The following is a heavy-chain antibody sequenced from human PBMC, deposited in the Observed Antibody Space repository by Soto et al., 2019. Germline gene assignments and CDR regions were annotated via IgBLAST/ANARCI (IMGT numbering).Heavy chain of an antibody. J-gene: IGHJ3*02. D-gene: IGHD1-26*01. CDR2: IYYSGTT. CDR3: ARAEVGASHYRHLGAFEI. V-gene: IGHV4-31*03. Sequence: QVQLQESGPGLVKPSQTLSLTCTVSGGSISSGGYYWSWIRQHPGKVLECIGYIYYSGTTYYNPSLKCRVTLAVDTSKNQLPLKLSSVTDADTAVYYCARAEVGASHYRHLGAFEIWGQGTIVTVSS. CDR1: GGSISSGGYY.